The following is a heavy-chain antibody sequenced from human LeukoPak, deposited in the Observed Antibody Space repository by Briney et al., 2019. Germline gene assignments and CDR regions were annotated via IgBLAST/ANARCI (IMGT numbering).Heavy chain of an antibody. J-gene: IGHJ4*02. V-gene: IGHV3-23*01. CDR2: ISRGGDSP. CDR1: GFTFSSYA. CDR3: AKDVYGSGPYYLDY. Sequence: GGSLRLSCAASGFTFSSYAMSWVRQAPGKGLQWVSAISRGGDSPYYADSVKGRFTISRDNSRNTLYLQMNSLRAEDTAIYYCAKDVYGSGPYYLDYWGQGTLVTVSS. D-gene: IGHD3-10*01.